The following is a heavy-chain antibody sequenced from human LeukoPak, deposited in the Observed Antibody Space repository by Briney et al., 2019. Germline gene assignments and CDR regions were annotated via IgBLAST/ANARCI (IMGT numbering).Heavy chain of an antibody. CDR2: ISGSGGTT. CDR1: GFTFNNYA. CDR3: AKEEGYYYDSGGYYVEYFQH. J-gene: IGHJ1*01. Sequence: GGSLRLSCAASGFTFNNYAMSWVRQAPGKGLEWVSAISGSGGTTYYADPVKGRCTFSRDNSKNTLYLQMNSLRAEDTAVYYCAKEEGYYYDSGGYYVEYFQHWGQGTLVTVSS. D-gene: IGHD3-22*01. V-gene: IGHV3-23*01.